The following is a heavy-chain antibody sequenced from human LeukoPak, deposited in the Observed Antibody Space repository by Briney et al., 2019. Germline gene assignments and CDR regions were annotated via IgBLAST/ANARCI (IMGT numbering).Heavy chain of an antibody. D-gene: IGHD3-10*01. CDR2: INHSEST. V-gene: IGHV4-34*01. J-gene: IGHJ4*02. Sequence: SETLSLTCAVYGGSFSGYYWSWIRQPPGKGLEWIGEINHSESTNYNPSLKSRVTISVDTSKNQFSLKLSSVTAADTAVYYCARLQINPYYGSGTPDYWGQGTLVTVSS. CDR3: ARLQINPYYGSGTPDY. CDR1: GGSFSGYY.